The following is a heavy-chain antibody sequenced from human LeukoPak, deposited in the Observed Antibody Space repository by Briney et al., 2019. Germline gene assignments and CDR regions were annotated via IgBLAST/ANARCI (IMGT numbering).Heavy chain of an antibody. Sequence: ASVKVSCKTSGYTFTSYDINWVRQATGQGLEWMGWMNPSSGNTGYAQKVQGRITMTRNISISTAYMELSSLRSEDTAVYYCAVGIVATRDYWGQGTLVTVSS. CDR2: MNPSSGNT. CDR3: AVGIVATRDY. J-gene: IGHJ4*02. CDR1: GYTFTSYD. V-gene: IGHV1-8*01. D-gene: IGHD5-12*01.